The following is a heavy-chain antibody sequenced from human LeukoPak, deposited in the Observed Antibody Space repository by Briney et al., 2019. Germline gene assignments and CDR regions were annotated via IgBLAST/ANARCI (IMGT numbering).Heavy chain of an antibody. D-gene: IGHD3-3*01. V-gene: IGHV1-69*05. CDR3: ARVDDFWSGYPDY. CDR1: GGTFSSYA. J-gene: IGHJ4*02. CDR2: IIPIFGTA. Sequence: GASVKVSCKASGGTFSSYAISWVRQAPEQGLEWMGRIIPIFGTANYAQKFQGRVTITTDESTSTAYMELSSLRSEDTAVYYCARVDDFWSGYPDYWGQGTLVTVSS.